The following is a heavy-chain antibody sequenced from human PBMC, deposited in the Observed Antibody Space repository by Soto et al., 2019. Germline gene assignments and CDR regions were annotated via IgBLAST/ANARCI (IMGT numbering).Heavy chain of an antibody. Sequence: DVQLLESGGGLVQPGGSLRLSCAASGFTFRSYAMSWVRQAPGKVLEWVSGISGSGISTHYADSVKGRFTVSRDNSNNTLYLQLNSLRAEDTAVYNCAKEPVGPDWYFDLWGRGNLVTVSS. J-gene: IGHJ2*01. CDR3: AKEPVGPDWYFDL. CDR1: GFTFRSYA. V-gene: IGHV3-23*01. CDR2: ISGSGIST.